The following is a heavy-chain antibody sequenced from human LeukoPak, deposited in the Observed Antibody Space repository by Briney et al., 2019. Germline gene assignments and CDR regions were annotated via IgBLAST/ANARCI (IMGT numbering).Heavy chain of an antibody. V-gene: IGHV3-9*01. CDR1: GFTFDDYA. CDR3: TTDPLYYYYYYMDV. Sequence: GRSLRLSCAASGFTFDDYAMHWVRQAPGKGLEWVSGISWNSGSIGYADSVKGRFTISRDNAKNSLYLQMNSLRAEDTALYYCTTDPLYYYYYYMDVWGKGTTVTVSS. J-gene: IGHJ6*03. CDR2: ISWNSGSI.